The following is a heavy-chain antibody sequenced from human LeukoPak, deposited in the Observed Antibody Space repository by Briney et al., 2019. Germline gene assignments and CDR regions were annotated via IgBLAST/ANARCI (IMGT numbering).Heavy chain of an antibody. Sequence: ASVKVSCKASGGTFSSYAISWVRQAPGQGLEWMGWISAYNGNTNYAQKLQGRVTMTTDTSTSTAYMELRSLRSDDTAVYYCAREFSYGYYYYYMDVWGKGTTVTVSS. CDR2: ISAYNGNT. V-gene: IGHV1-18*01. CDR1: GGTFSSYA. CDR3: AREFSYGYYYYYMDV. J-gene: IGHJ6*03. D-gene: IGHD1-26*01.